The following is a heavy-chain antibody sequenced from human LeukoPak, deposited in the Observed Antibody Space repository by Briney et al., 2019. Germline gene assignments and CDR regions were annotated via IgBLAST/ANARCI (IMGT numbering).Heavy chain of an antibody. CDR3: ARLYGGSWLKMDV. J-gene: IGHJ6*04. CDR1: GGSITNSNYY. V-gene: IGHV4-39*07. Sequence: SETLSLTCTVSGGSITNSNYYWGWIRQSPGKGLEWITNIYYSGTTYYNPSLKSRVTISVDTSKNQFSLKLSSVTAADTAVYYCARLYGGSWLKMDVWGKGTTVIVSS. D-gene: IGHD2-15*01. CDR2: IYYSGTT.